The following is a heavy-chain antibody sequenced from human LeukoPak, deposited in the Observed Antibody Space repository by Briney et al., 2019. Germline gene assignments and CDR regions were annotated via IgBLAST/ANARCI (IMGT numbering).Heavy chain of an antibody. CDR1: GYTLTELS. J-gene: IGHJ5*02. D-gene: IGHD3-10*01. CDR3: ATSYYGSGSYFVGWFDP. CDR2: FDPEDGET. V-gene: IGHV1-24*01. Sequence: PGASVKVSCKVSGYTLTELSMHWVRQAPGKGLEWMGGFDPEDGETIYAQKFQGRVTMTEDTSTDTAYMELSSLRSEDTAVYYCATSYYGSGSYFVGWFDPWGQGTLVTVSS.